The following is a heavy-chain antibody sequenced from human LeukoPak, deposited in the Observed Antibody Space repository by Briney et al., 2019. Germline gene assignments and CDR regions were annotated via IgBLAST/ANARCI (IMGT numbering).Heavy chain of an antibody. V-gene: IGHV3-23*01. CDR2: ISGSGGST. CDR1: GFTFSSYA. D-gene: IGHD3-10*01. CDR3: ARASGSFDF. J-gene: IGHJ3*01. Sequence: GGSLRLSCAASGFTFSSYAMSWVRQAPGKGLEWVSAISGSGGSTYYADSVKSRFTISRDNSKNTLYLQMNSLRAEDTAIYYCARASGSFDFWGQGTMVTVSS.